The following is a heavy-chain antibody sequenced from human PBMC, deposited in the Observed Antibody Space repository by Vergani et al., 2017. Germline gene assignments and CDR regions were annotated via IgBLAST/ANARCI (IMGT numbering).Heavy chain of an antibody. Sequence: QVQLVQSGAEVKKPGASLKVSCKASGYTFTSYYMHWLRQAPGQGLEWMGIINPSGGSTSYAQKFQGRVTMTRDTSTSTVYMELSSLRSEDTAVYYCARNVENGDYGLGYWGQGTLVTVSS. CDR1: GYTFTSYY. J-gene: IGHJ4*02. CDR2: INPSGGST. D-gene: IGHD4-17*01. V-gene: IGHV1-46*01. CDR3: ARNVENGDYGLGY.